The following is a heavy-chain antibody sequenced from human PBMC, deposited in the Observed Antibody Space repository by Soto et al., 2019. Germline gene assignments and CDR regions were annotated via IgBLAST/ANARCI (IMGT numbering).Heavy chain of an antibody. D-gene: IGHD3-10*01. Sequence: GGSLRLSCAASGFTFSSYAMHWVRQAPGKGLEWVAVISYDGSNKYYADSVKGRFTISRDNSKNTLYLQMNSLRAEDTAVHYCARDWGVLLWFGAYWGQGTLVTVSS. J-gene: IGHJ4*02. CDR1: GFTFSSYA. CDR2: ISYDGSNK. V-gene: IGHV3-30-3*01. CDR3: ARDWGVLLWFGAY.